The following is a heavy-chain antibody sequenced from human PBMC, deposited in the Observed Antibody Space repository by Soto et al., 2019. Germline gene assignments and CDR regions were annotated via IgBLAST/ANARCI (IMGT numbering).Heavy chain of an antibody. CDR3: ARGYSSGPDY. D-gene: IGHD6-19*01. CDR2: TNGDGSIT. CDR1: GFTFRNHW. V-gene: IGHV3-74*01. J-gene: IGHJ4*02. Sequence: EVQLVESGGGLVQPGGSLRLSCAASGFTFRNHWMHWVRQAPGKGLVWVSRTNGDGSITTYADSVKGRFTISRDNAKNTLYLQLNSLRAEDTALYYRARGYSSGPDYWGQGTLVTVSS.